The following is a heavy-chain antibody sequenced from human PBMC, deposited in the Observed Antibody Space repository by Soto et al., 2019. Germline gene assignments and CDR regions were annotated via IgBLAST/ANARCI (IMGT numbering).Heavy chain of an antibody. D-gene: IGHD6-13*01. CDR3: TRGSITPADDY. CDR2: INQDGSEI. Sequence: EVQVVESGGAVVQPGGSLGLSCTVSGLTFSRYYMNWVRQAPGKGLEWVANINQDGSEIHYVDSVKGRFTISRDNAKNSLFLQMSSLKVDDTAKYYCTRGSITPADDYWGQGTLVSVSS. J-gene: IGHJ4*02. V-gene: IGHV3-7*03. CDR1: GLTFSRYY.